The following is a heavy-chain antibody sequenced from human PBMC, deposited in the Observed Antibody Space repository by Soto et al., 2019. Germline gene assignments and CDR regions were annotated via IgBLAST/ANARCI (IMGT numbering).Heavy chain of an antibody. CDR3: AISYYYGSGSYFFSSSDYYYYYGMDV. J-gene: IGHJ6*02. D-gene: IGHD3-10*01. CDR2: IYYSGST. Sequence: SETLSLTCTVSGGSISSSSYYWGWIRQPPGKGLEWMGSIYYSGSTYYNPSLKSRVTISVDTSKNQFSLKLSSVTAADTAVYYCAISYYYGSGSYFFSSSDYYYYYGMDVWGQGTTVTVS. V-gene: IGHV4-39*01. CDR1: GGSISSSSYY.